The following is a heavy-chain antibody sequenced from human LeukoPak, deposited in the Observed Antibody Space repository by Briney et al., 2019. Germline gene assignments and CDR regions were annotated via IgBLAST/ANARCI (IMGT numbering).Heavy chain of an antibody. V-gene: IGHV3-23*01. CDR3: AKDGGVATIPYYFDY. CDR1: GLTLNIFA. CDR2: ITRSGTNT. D-gene: IGHD3-3*01. Sequence: GGSLRLSCAASGLTLNIFAMNWARQAPGRGLGWVSVITRSGTNTFYRDSVKGRFTVSRDNSKNTLYLQMNSLRAEDTAVYYCAKDGGVATIPYYFDYWGQGTLVTVSS. J-gene: IGHJ4*02.